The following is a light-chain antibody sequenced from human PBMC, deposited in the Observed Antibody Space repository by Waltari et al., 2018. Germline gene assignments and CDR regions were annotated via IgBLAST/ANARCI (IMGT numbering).Light chain of an antibody. CDR2: EVR. V-gene: IGLV2-14*01. CDR1: SSDVRAYDY. CDR3: TSYTTSRTWV. J-gene: IGLJ3*02. Sequence: QSALTQPASVSGSPGQSITISCTGTSSDVRAYDYLSWYQQKPGKAPQLIIYEVRDRPPGVPNRFSGSKSGYTAFLTISGLQAEDEADYYCTSYTTSRTWVFGGGTKLTVL.